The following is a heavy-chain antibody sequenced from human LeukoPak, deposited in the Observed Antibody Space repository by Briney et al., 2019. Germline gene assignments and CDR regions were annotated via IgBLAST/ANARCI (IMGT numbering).Heavy chain of an antibody. D-gene: IGHD4-17*01. J-gene: IGHJ6*02. CDR1: GGSISSGGYY. V-gene: IGHV4-31*03. Sequence: SQTLSLTCTVSGGSISSGGYYWSWIRQHPGQGLEWIGYIYYSGSTYYNPSLKSRVTISVDTSKNQFSLKLSSVTAADTAVYYCARDTVTTSLPEVWGQGTTVTVSS. CDR2: IYYSGST. CDR3: ARDTVTTSLPEV.